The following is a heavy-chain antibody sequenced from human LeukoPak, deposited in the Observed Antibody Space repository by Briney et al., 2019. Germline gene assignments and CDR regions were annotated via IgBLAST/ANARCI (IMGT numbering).Heavy chain of an antibody. J-gene: IGHJ3*01. Sequence: PSETLSLTCTVSGGSISSGSYYWSWIRQAPGKGLEWIGCKFHSGRTFYNPSLKSRVTMSVDMTKKQFSLKLSSATAADTAVYYCARATYSERYQVGASDVWGQGTLVTVSS. CDR3: ARATYSERYQVGASDV. CDR1: GGSISSGSYY. CDR2: KFHSGRT. D-gene: IGHD5-12*01. V-gene: IGHV4-61*01.